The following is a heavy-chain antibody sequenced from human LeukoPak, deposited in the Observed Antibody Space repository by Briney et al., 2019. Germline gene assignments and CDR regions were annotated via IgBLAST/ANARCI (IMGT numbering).Heavy chain of an antibody. V-gene: IGHV4-59*10. CDR2: IYTSGST. J-gene: IGHJ4*02. D-gene: IGHD4-17*01. Sequence: SETLSLTCAVYGGSFSGYYWSWIRQPAGKGLEWIGRIYTSGSTNYNPSLKSRVTMSVDTSKNQFSLKLSSVTAADTAVYYCARGYGDYEVFDYWGQGTLVTVSS. CDR3: ARGYGDYEVFDY. CDR1: GGSFSGYY.